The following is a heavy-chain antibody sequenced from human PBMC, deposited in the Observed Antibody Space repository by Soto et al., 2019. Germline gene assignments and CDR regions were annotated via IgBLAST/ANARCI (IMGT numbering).Heavy chain of an antibody. D-gene: IGHD1-1*01. CDR1: GGSISSYY. V-gene: IGHV4-59*01. CDR3: ARRLNNLEPPDY. CDR2: IYYSGST. Sequence: SETLSLTCTVSGGSISSYYWSWIRQPPGKGLEWIGYIYYSGSTNYNPSLKSRVTISVDTSKNQFSLKLSSVTAADTAVYYCARRLNNLEPPDYWGQGTLVTVSS. J-gene: IGHJ4*02.